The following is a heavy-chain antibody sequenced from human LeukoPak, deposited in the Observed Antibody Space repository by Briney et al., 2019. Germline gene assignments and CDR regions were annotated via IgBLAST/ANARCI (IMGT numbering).Heavy chain of an antibody. CDR1: VGSISSYY. Sequence: PSETLSLTCTVSVGSISSYYWSWIRQPPGKGLEWIGYIYYSGSTNYNPSLKSRVTISVDTSKNQFSLKLSSVTAADTAVYYCARGGSSGWYDAFDIWGQGTMVTVSS. CDR3: ARGGSSGWYDAFDI. CDR2: IYYSGST. D-gene: IGHD6-19*01. J-gene: IGHJ3*02. V-gene: IGHV4-59*01.